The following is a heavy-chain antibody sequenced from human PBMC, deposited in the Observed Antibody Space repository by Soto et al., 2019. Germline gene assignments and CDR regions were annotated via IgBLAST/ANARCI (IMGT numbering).Heavy chain of an antibody. CDR3: TRDRCGTFYGGFDY. V-gene: IGHV3-74*01. Sequence: EVQLVESGGGLVQPGGSLRLSFAASGFTSNNYWMHWVRQAPGKGLVWVSRINIEGSTTDYADSVRGRFAISRDNAKNTLYLQINSLRDEDTAVYYCTRDRCGTFYGGFDYWGRGTLVTVSP. CDR1: GFTSNNYW. CDR2: INIEGSTT. J-gene: IGHJ4*02. D-gene: IGHD1-26*01.